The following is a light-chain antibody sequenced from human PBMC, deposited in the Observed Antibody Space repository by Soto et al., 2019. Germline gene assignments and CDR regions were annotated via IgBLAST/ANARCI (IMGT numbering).Light chain of an antibody. Sequence: DIQMTQSPSSLSASVGDRVTITCRASQSISSYLNWYQQKPGKAPKLLIYAASSLQSGVPSRFSGSGFWTDFTLTISSLETEDFATYYCQQSYCTRWTFGQGTKVEIK. CDR1: QSISSY. J-gene: IGKJ1*01. CDR3: QQSYCTRWT. V-gene: IGKV1-39*01. CDR2: AAS.